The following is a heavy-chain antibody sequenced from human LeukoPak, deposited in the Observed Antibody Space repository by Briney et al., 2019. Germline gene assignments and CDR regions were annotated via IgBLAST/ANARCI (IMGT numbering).Heavy chain of an antibody. D-gene: IGHD3-22*01. J-gene: IGHJ1*01. Sequence: PSETLSLTCTVSGGSISSGDHYWSWIRQPPGKGLEWIGYIYYSGSTYYNPSLKSRVTISVDTSKNQFSLKLSSVTAADTAVYYCARGRYYDSSGLEYFQHWGQGTLVTVSS. V-gene: IGHV4-30-4*01. CDR3: ARGRYYDSSGLEYFQH. CDR2: IYYSGST. CDR1: GGSISSGDHY.